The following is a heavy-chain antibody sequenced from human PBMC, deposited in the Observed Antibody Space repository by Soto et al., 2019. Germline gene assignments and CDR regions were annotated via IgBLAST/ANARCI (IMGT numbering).Heavy chain of an antibody. J-gene: IGHJ4*02. CDR1: GFTFSNAW. CDR3: TTELLYCSGGSCYSEN. D-gene: IGHD2-15*01. V-gene: IGHV3-15*01. Sequence: EVQLLESGGGLVKPGGSLRLSCAASGFTFSNAWMSWVRQAPGKGLEWVGRIKSKTDGGTTDYAAPVKGRFTISRDDSKNTLYLQMNSLKTEDTAVYYCTTELLYCSGGSCYSENWGQGTLVTVSS. CDR2: IKSKTDGGTT.